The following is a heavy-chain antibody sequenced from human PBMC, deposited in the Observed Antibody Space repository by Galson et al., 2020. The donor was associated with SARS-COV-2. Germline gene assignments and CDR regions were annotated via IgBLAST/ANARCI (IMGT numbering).Heavy chain of an antibody. D-gene: IGHD3-22*01. CDR3: ARGLHYYDSSGYYFDD. Sequence: ETSETLSLTCTVSGGSISSYYWSWIRQPPGKGLEWIGYIYYSGRTNYNPSLKSRVTISVDTSKNQFSLKLSSVTAADTAVYYCARGLHYYDSSGYYFDDWGQGTLVTVSS. CDR1: GGSISSYY. CDR2: IYYSGRT. J-gene: IGHJ4*02. V-gene: IGHV4-59*01.